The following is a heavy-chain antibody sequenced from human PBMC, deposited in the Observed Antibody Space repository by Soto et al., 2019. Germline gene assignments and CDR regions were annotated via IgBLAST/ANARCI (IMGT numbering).Heavy chain of an antibody. CDR2: VSYRGST. Sequence: VTLCLPGIVSGDSIIDYLSNWFRQPPGKGLEWIGHVSYRGSTHYNPSLRSRATISVDASKNQFSLKLRSVTAADTAVYYRVRGDAEVWEVKYWGQGILVS. D-gene: IGHD1-26*01. J-gene: IGHJ4*02. CDR3: VRGDAEVWEVKY. CDR1: GDSIIDYL. V-gene: IGHV4-59*01.